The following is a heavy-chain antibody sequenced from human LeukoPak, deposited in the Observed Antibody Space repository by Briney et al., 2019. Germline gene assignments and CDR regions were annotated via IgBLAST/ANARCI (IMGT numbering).Heavy chain of an antibody. CDR1: GFTFSDYY. CDR3: ASPYYYYGMDV. CDR2: ISSSVSTI. V-gene: IGHV3-11*01. Sequence: GGSLRLSCAASGFTFSDYYMSWIRQAPGKGLEWVSYISSSVSTIYYPHSLKAPFTLSRHNAKNSLYLQMNRLRADDPAVYYCASPYYYYGMDVWGQGTTVTVSS. J-gene: IGHJ6*02.